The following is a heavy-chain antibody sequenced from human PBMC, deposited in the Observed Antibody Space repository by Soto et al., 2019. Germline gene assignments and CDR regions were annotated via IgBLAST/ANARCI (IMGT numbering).Heavy chain of an antibody. Sequence: EVQLVESGGGLVQPGRSLRLSCAASGFSLDDFAIHWVRQAPGKGMEWVSGVSWKTGIRGYADSVKGRFAISRDNAKNSLYLQMNSLTAEDTALYYCGKAYSRSGGAMDVWGQGTTVTVSS. CDR1: GFSLDDFA. CDR2: VSWKTGIR. CDR3: GKAYSRSGGAMDV. J-gene: IGHJ6*02. D-gene: IGHD6-13*01. V-gene: IGHV3-9*01.